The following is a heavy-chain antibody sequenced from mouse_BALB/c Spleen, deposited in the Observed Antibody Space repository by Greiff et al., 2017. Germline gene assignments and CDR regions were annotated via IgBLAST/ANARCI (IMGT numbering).Heavy chain of an antibody. CDR2: ISSGSSTI. V-gene: IGHV5-17*02. D-gene: IGHD2-4*01. Sequence: DVQLVESGGGLVQPGGSRKLSCAASGFTFSSFGMHWVRQAPEKGLEWVAYISSGSSTIYYADTVKGRFTISRDNPKNTLFLQMTSLRSEDTAMYYCARWDDYDDYYAMDYWGQGTSVTVSS. CDR1: GFTFSSFG. CDR3: ARWDDYDDYYAMDY. J-gene: IGHJ4*01.